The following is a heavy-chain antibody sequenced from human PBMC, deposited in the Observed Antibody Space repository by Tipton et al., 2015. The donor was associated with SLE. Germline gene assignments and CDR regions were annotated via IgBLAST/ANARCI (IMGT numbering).Heavy chain of an antibody. CDR1: GGSITTYY. V-gene: IGHV4-59*01. J-gene: IGHJ4*02. Sequence: PGLVKPSETLSLTCTVSGGSITTYYYSWIRQPPGKGLEWIGYMYYSGSTNYNPSLKSRVTIAVDTSKNQFSLRLRSVTAADTAVYYCVRDAGGPFDFWGQGTLVTVSS. CDR2: MYYSGST. D-gene: IGHD3-10*01. CDR3: VRDAGGPFDF.